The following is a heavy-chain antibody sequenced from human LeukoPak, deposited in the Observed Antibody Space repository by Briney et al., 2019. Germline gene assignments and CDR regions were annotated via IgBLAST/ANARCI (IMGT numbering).Heavy chain of an antibody. Sequence: PGGSLRLSCAASGFTFSSYAMSWVRQAPGKGLEWVANIKQDGSRIHYVDSVKGRFTISRDNAKNSLYLQMNSLRAEDTAVYYCARDPGIAAAGTVGYFDFWGQGTLVAVSS. CDR3: ARDPGIAAAGTVGYFDF. V-gene: IGHV3-7*01. D-gene: IGHD6-13*01. CDR2: IKQDGSRI. CDR1: GFTFSSYA. J-gene: IGHJ4*02.